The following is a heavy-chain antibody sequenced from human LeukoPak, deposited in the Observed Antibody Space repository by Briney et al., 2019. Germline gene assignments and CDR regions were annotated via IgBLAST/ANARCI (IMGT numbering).Heavy chain of an antibody. CDR3: ARGDYYGSGSSYYFDY. CDR2: IYHSGST. J-gene: IGHJ4*02. V-gene: IGHV4-30-2*01. Sequence: SETLSLTCTVSSGSISSGGYSWSWIRQPPGKGLEWIGYIYHSGSTYYNPSLKSRVTISVDRSKNQFSLKLSSVTAADTAVYYCARGDYYGSGSSYYFDYWGQGTLVTVSS. D-gene: IGHD3-10*01. CDR1: SGSISSGGYS.